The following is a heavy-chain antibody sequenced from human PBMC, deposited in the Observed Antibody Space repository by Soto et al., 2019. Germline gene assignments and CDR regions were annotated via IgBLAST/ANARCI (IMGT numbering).Heavy chain of an antibody. Sequence: GASVKVSCKASGGTFSKYKITWVRQAPGQGLEWMGGIIPVFGTANYAQKFQGRVTITADESTSTAYMEVSSLRSDDTAVYYCARDCGGGGCFSDRHFYYCMDVWGQGTTVTVSS. V-gene: IGHV1-69*13. D-gene: IGHD2-15*01. CDR1: GGTFSKYK. CDR3: ARDCGGGGCFSDRHFYYCMDV. CDR2: IIPVFGTA. J-gene: IGHJ6*02.